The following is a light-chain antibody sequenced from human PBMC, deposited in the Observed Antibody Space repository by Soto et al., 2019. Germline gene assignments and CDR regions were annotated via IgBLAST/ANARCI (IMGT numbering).Light chain of an antibody. V-gene: IGLV1-40*01. Sequence: QSVLTQTPSVSGAPGQKITMSCTGSSSNIGAGYDVHWYQQIPGAAPRLLIYADNNRPSGVPDRFSASKSGTSASLAITGLQGEDEANYYCAAWDDRLSDLLFGGGTKVTVL. CDR1: SSNIGAGYD. J-gene: IGLJ2*01. CDR2: ADN. CDR3: AAWDDRLSDLL.